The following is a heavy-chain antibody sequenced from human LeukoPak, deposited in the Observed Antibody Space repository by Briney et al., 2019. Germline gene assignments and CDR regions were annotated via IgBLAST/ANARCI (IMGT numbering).Heavy chain of an antibody. J-gene: IGHJ6*03. CDR3: AKEGSFYSSMLYYYYYYMDV. V-gene: IGHV3-23*01. CDR1: GFTFSSYG. D-gene: IGHD6-13*01. CDR2: ISGSGGST. Sequence: GGTLRLSCAASGFTFSSYGMSWVRQAPGKGLEWVSAISGSGGSTYYADSVKGRFTISRDNSKNTLYLQMNSLRAEDTAVYYCAKEGSFYSSMLYYYYYYMDVWGKGTTVTISS.